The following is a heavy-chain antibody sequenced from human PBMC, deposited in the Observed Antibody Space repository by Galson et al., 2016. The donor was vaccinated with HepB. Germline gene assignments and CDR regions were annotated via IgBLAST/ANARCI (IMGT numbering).Heavy chain of an antibody. CDR2: ISHDGGET. D-gene: IGHD3-3*01. Sequence: SLRLSCAASGFIFSTYGMHWVRQAPGKGLEWVAVISHDGGETFFGDSKEGRITVSSDNSKNTVNLQMNNLKVEDTAVYFCAKDAEDIKHYDYWSAYHKTPDFWGQGTLVTVSS. CDR3: AKDAEDIKHYDYWSAYHKTPDF. CDR1: GFIFSTYG. V-gene: IGHV3-30*18. J-gene: IGHJ4*02.